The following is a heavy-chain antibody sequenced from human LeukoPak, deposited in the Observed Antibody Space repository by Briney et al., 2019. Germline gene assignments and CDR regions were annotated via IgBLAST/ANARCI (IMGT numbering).Heavy chain of an antibody. CDR1: GFTFSDYY. D-gene: IGHD5-18*01. CDR3: ARERVRYSYGTGFDY. Sequence: PGGSLRLSCAASGFTFSDYYMSWIRQAPGKGLEWVSYISCSSSYTNYADSVKGRFTISRDNAKNSLYLQMNSLRAEDTAVYHCARERVRYSYGTGFDYWGQGALVTVSS. CDR2: ISCSSSYT. V-gene: IGHV3-11*05. J-gene: IGHJ4*02.